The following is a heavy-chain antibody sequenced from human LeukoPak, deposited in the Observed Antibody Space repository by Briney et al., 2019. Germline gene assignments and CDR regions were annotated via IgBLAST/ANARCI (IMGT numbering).Heavy chain of an antibody. V-gene: IGHV3-48*03. D-gene: IGHD3-10*01. J-gene: IGHJ4*02. CDR2: ITSRCLII. CDR3: ARDLSVRVGLADY. CDR1: GFTFSSYD. Sequence: PGGSLRLPCEAFGFTFSSYDMNWVGQAPGKGLEGVSYITSRCLIINYAESVQGRFTISRDNAKQLLYLQVNSLRAEDTAGYYCARDLSVRVGLADYWARGTLVSVSS.